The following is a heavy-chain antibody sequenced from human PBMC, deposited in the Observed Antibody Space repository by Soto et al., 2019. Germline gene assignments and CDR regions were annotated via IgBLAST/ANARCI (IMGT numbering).Heavy chain of an antibody. V-gene: IGHV4-39*01. CDR2: TYYNGNA. J-gene: IGHJ4*02. D-gene: IGHD3-22*01. CDR3: ARHFVAVVIKGWGY. CDR1: GASIDRSNYY. Sequence: QLQLQESGPGLVKPSETLSLTCTVSGASIDRSNYYWDWIRQPPVKGLEWIGTTYYNGNAYDNPSLKSRVTMSVVTSKNQFSLKLISVTAADTAVYYCARHFVAVVIKGWGYWGQGTLVTVSS.